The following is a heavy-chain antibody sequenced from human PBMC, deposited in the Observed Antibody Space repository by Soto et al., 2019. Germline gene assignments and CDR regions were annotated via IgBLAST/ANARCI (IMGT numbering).Heavy chain of an antibody. Sequence: QVQLVQSGAEVKEPGASVRVSCKASGYTFTSYDINWVRQATGQGLEWMGWMNPESSNTGSAQKFQGRVTMTRDTSISTAYMELTSLRSEDTAVYYCARFVRHQLPTIDFWGQGTLVTVSS. CDR2: MNPESSNT. CDR1: GYTFTSYD. J-gene: IGHJ4*02. V-gene: IGHV1-8*01. D-gene: IGHD2-2*01. CDR3: ARFVRHQLPTIDF.